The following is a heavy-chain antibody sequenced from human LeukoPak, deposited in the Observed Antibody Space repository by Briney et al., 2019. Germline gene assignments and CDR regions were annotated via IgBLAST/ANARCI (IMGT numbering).Heavy chain of an antibody. J-gene: IGHJ4*02. CDR2: IYPGDSDT. V-gene: IGHV5-51*01. CDR3: ARHRTPAAVPDY. D-gene: IGHD6-13*01. Sequence: GESLKISCNGSGYSFSSYWIVWVRQMPGKGLEWMGIIYPGDSDTRYSPTFQGQVTISADKSISTAYLQWSSLKASDTAMYYCARHRTPAAVPDYWGQGTLVTVSS. CDR1: GYSFSSYW.